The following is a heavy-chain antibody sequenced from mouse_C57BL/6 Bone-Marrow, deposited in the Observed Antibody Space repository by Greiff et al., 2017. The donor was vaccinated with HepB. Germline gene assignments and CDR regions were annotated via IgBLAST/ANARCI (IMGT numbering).Heavy chain of an antibody. J-gene: IGHJ4*01. CDR2: IWSGGST. V-gene: IGHV2-2*01. Sequence: VKLMESGPGLVQPSQSLSITCTVSGFSLTSYGVHWVRQSPGKGLEWLGVIWSGGSTDYNAAFISRLSISKDNSKSQVFFKMNSLQADDTAIYYCARSWLLRLDYWGQGTSVTVSS. CDR1: GFSLTSYG. D-gene: IGHD2-3*01. CDR3: ARSWLLRLDY.